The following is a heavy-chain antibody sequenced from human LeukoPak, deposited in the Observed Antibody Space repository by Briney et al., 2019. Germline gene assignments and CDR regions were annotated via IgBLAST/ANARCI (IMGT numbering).Heavy chain of an antibody. D-gene: IGHD1-26*01. Sequence: GGSLRLSCEASGFSFSNYFISWIRQAPGKGLEWVGYITNSGRSTSYADAAKGRFTISRDNAKKSVYLEMTDLRVEDNAVYYCAREASGNYYVFDSWGQGTLVTVSS. CDR2: ITNSGRST. J-gene: IGHJ5*01. V-gene: IGHV3-11*04. CDR3: AREASGNYYVFDS. CDR1: GFSFSNYF.